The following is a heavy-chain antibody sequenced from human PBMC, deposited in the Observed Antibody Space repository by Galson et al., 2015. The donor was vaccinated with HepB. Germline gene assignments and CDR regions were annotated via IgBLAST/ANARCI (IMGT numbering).Heavy chain of an antibody. D-gene: IGHD1-14*01. Sequence: SLRLSCAASGITFSTSGMSWVRQAPGKGLEWVSGISGSGANTYYADSVKGRLTISRDNSKKTLYLQMNSLRPDDTAVYYCAKGLTGFGPWGQGPLVAVAT. V-gene: IGHV3-23*01. CDR2: ISGSGANT. CDR3: AKGLTGFGP. CDR1: GITFSTSG. J-gene: IGHJ5*02.